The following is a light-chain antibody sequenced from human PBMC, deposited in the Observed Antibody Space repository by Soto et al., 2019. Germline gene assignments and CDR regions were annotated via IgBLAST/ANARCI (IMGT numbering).Light chain of an antibody. CDR2: GAS. Sequence: EIVLTQSPGTLSLSPGEGATLSCRTSKSVSSNYLAWYQQKPGQAPRLLIYGASSRATGIPDRFSGSGSGTDFTLTISRLEPEDFAVYYCQQYGSSPLTFGGGTKVEIK. CDR1: KSVSSNY. CDR3: QQYGSSPLT. V-gene: IGKV3-20*01. J-gene: IGKJ4*01.